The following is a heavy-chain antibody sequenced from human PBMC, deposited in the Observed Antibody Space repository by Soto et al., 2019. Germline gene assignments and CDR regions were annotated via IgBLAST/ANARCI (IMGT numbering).Heavy chain of an antibody. Sequence: SETLSLTCTVSGGSLSSYYWSWIRQPPGKGLGWIGYIFYSGSTYYNPSLKSRVTISVDTSKNQFSLTLTSVTAVDTAVYYCARQCRGVTCHWFVPWGQGTLVTVSS. J-gene: IGHJ5*02. CDR3: ARQCRGVTCHWFVP. CDR2: IFYSGST. D-gene: IGHD2-15*01. V-gene: IGHV4-59*04. CDR1: GGSLSSYY.